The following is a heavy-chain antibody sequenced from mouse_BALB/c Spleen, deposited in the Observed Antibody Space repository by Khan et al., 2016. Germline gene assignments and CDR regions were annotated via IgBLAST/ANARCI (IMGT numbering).Heavy chain of an antibody. CDR3: ARDRRYDGSSYRGYAMDY. J-gene: IGHJ4*01. D-gene: IGHD1-1*01. V-gene: IGHV2-9*02. CDR1: GFSLTSYG. CDR2: IWAGGST. Sequence: QVQLKESGPGLVAPSQSLSITCTVSGFSLTSYGVHWVRQPPGKGLEWLGVIWAGGSTNYNSALMSRLSIRKDNSTSQVLLKMNSLQTDDTAMYYCARDRRYDGSSYRGYAMDYWGQGTSVTVSS.